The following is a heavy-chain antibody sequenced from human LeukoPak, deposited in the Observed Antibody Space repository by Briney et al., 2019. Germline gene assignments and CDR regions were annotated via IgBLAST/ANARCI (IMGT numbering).Heavy chain of an antibody. CDR3: ARVNYDRREYNWFDP. CDR2: ISSSGSTI. Sequence: GSLRLSCAASGFTFSDYYMSWIRQAPGKGLEWVSYISSSGSTIYYADSVKGRFTISRDNAKNSLYLQMNSLRAEDTAVYYCARVNYDRREYNWFDPWGQGTLVTVSS. J-gene: IGHJ5*02. V-gene: IGHV3-11*04. D-gene: IGHD3-3*01. CDR1: GFTFSDYY.